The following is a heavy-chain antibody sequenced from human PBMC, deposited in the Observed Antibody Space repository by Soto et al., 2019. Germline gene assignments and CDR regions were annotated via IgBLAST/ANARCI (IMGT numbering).Heavy chain of an antibody. CDR3: ARDLGYYAGSGYFDY. CDR2: ISSSDDII. Sequence: GGSRRLSCAASGFTFSDYQMSWVRHAPGKGLEWVSYISSSDDIIYYTDSVKGRFTISRDNAKNSLDLQMNSLRVEDTVVYYCARDLGYYAGSGYFDYWGQGILGTVSS. V-gene: IGHV3-11*01. J-gene: IGHJ4*02. CDR1: GFTFSDYQ. D-gene: IGHD3-22*01.